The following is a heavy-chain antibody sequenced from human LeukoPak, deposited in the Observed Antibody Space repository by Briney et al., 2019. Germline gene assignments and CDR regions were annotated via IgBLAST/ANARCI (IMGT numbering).Heavy chain of an antibody. D-gene: IGHD6-19*01. J-gene: IGHJ5*02. CDR3: ARDSGWTFDP. CDR2: TNQDGSRE. Sequence: GGSLRLSCTASGFTFGSHWMIWVRRAPGKGLEWVANTNQDGSREKYADSVRGQFTVSRDNAKNSVYLQMNSLGVEDTAIYYCARDSGWTFDPWGQGTLVTVSS. V-gene: IGHV3-7*01. CDR1: GFTFGSHW.